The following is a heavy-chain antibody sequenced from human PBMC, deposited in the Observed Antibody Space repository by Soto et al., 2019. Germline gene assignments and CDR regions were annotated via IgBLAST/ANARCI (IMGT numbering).Heavy chain of an antibody. CDR1: GYTFTSYA. D-gene: IGHD2-15*01. CDR3: AREVGDIVVVAPRAVYYYGMDV. Sequence: ASVKVSCKASGYTFTSYAMHWVRQAPGQRLEWMGWINAGNGNTKYSQKFQGRVTITRDTSASTAYMELSSLRSEDTAVYYCAREVGDIVVVAPRAVYYYGMDVWGQGTTVTVSS. J-gene: IGHJ6*02. V-gene: IGHV1-3*01. CDR2: INAGNGNT.